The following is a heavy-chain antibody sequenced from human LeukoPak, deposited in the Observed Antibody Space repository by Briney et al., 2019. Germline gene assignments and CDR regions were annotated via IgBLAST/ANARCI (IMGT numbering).Heavy chain of an antibody. J-gene: IGHJ6*02. CDR2: IIPILGIA. V-gene: IGHV1-69*04. Sequence: SVKVSCKASGGTFSSYAISWVRQAPGQGLEWMGRIIPILGIANYAQKFQGRVTITADKSTSTAYMELSSLRSEDTAVYYCARGLGGVPGADYYYYGMDVWGQGTTVTVSS. D-gene: IGHD2-2*01. CDR1: GGTFSSYA. CDR3: ARGLGGVPGADYYYYGMDV.